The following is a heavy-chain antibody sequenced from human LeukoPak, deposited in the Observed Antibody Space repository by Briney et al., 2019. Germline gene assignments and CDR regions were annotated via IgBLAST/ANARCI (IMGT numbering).Heavy chain of an antibody. CDR3: AREVRVDDYVWGSYRYARKSLHKDY. D-gene: IGHD3-16*02. CDR1: GGSISSGGYY. J-gene: IGHJ4*02. CDR2: INHSGST. V-gene: IGHV4-39*07. Sequence: SETLSLTCTVSGGSISSGGYYWSWIRQPPGKGLEWIGEINHSGSTNYNPSLKSRVTISVDTSKNQFSLKLSSVTAADTAVYYCAREVRVDDYVWGSYRYARKSLHKDYWGQGTLVTVSS.